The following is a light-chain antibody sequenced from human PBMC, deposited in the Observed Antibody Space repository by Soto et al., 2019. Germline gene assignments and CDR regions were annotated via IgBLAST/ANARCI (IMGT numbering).Light chain of an antibody. CDR3: QQYNDWAYS. V-gene: IGKV3-15*01. CDR2: DAS. CDR1: QRISRN. Sequence: EIVMPQSQATLSVSPGERATLSCRASQRISRNLAWYQQRPGQAPRLLIYDASTRATGTPARFSGSGSGTEFTLTISSLQSEDFAIYYCQQYNDWAYSFGQGTKLEIK. J-gene: IGKJ2*01.